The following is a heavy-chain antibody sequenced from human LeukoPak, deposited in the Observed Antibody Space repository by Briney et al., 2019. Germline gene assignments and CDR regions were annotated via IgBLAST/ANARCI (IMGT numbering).Heavy chain of an antibody. CDR3: ARDSNYSSRGTWFDP. CDR2: IYYSGST. Sequence: SETLSLTCTVSGGSISSYYWSWIRQPPGEGLEWIGYIYYSGSTNYNPSLKSRVTISVDTSKNQFSLKLSSVTAADTAVYYCARDSNYSSRGTWFDPWGQGTLVTVSS. CDR1: GGSISSYY. J-gene: IGHJ5*02. D-gene: IGHD4-11*01. V-gene: IGHV4-59*01.